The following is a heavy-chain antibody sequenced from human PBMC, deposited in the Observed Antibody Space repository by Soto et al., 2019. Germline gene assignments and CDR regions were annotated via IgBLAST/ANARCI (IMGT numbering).Heavy chain of an antibody. CDR1: GYSFTSYW. D-gene: IGHD6-13*01. V-gene: IGHV5-10-1*01. Sequence: LGESLKISCKGSGYSFTSYWISWVRQMPGKGLEWMGRIDPSDSYTNYSPSFQGHVTISADKSISTAYLQWSSLKASDTAMYYCARRSSSWSPYFDLWGRGTLVTVSS. J-gene: IGHJ2*01. CDR3: ARRSSSWSPYFDL. CDR2: IDPSDSYT.